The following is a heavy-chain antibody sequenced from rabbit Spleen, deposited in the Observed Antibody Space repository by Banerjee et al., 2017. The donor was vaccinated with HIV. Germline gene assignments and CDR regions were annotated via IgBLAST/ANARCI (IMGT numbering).Heavy chain of an antibody. CDR3: ARDRTDGSGWNFSL. D-gene: IGHD4-1*01. J-gene: IGHJ4*01. CDR1: GFDFSSNS. Sequence: QEQLVESGGGLVQPEGSLILTCTASGFDFSSNSMCWVRQAPGKGLEWIACIYAGSGRTYYASWAKGRFTISKTSSTTVTLQMTSLTAADTATYFCARDRTDGSGWNFSLWGQGTLVTVS. CDR2: IYAGSGRT. V-gene: IGHV1S45*01.